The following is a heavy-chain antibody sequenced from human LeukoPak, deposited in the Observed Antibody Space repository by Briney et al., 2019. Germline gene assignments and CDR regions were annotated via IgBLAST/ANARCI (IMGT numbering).Heavy chain of an antibody. Sequence: GRSLRLSCAASGFTFDDYAMHWVRQAPGKGLEWVSGISRNSGSIGYADSVKGRFTISRDNAKNSLYLQMNSLRAEDTALYYCAKDMNGLLWFGELSSLYYGMDVWGQGTLVTVSS. CDR1: GFTFDDYA. D-gene: IGHD3-10*01. CDR3: AKDMNGLLWFGELSSLYYGMDV. J-gene: IGHJ6*02. V-gene: IGHV3-9*01. CDR2: ISRNSGSI.